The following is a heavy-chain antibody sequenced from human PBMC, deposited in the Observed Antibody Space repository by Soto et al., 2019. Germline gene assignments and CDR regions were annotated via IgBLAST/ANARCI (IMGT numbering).Heavy chain of an antibody. CDR2: IWYDGSNK. CDR3: ARDSYYYDSSGSPLFDY. V-gene: IGHV3-33*01. J-gene: IGHJ4*02. CDR1: GFTFSSYG. Sequence: SGGSLRLSCAASGFTFSSYGMHWVRQAPGKGLEWVAVIWYDGSNKYYADSVKGRFTISRDNSKNTLYLQMNSLRAEDTAVYYCARDSYYYDSSGSPLFDYWGQGTLVTVSS. D-gene: IGHD3-22*01.